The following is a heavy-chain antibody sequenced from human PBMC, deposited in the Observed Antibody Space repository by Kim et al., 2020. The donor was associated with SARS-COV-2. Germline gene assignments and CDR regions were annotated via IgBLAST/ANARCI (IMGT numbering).Heavy chain of an antibody. CDR1: EFTFSNAW. V-gene: IGHV3-15*01. Sequence: GGSLRLSCAASEFTFSNAWMSWVRQAPGKGLEWVGRIKSKTDGGTTDYAAPVKGRFTISRDDSKNTLCLQMNSLKTEDTAVYYCTRTYYYDSSGYDYYYGMDVWGQGTTVTVSS. CDR3: TRTYYYDSSGYDYYYGMDV. J-gene: IGHJ6*02. D-gene: IGHD3-22*01. CDR2: IKSKTDGGTT.